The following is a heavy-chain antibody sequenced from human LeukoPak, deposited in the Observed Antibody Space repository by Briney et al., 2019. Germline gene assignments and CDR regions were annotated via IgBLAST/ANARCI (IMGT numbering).Heavy chain of an antibody. Sequence: GGSLRLSCAASGFTFSSYAMSWVRQALEKGLQWVSAISGSGGSTYYADSVKGRFIISRDNSKNTLYLQMNSLRAEDTAVYYCANRPTVTESRYNWFDPWGQGTLVTVSS. CDR3: ANRPTVTESRYNWFDP. V-gene: IGHV3-23*01. D-gene: IGHD4-17*01. CDR2: ISGSGGST. CDR1: GFTFSSYA. J-gene: IGHJ5*02.